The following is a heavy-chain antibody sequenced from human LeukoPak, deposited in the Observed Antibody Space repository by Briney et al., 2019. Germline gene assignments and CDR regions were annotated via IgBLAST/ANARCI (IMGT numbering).Heavy chain of an antibody. CDR3: ARDERPGSYYFDY. V-gene: IGHV3-66*01. J-gene: IGHJ4*02. Sequence: GGSLRLSCAASGFTFSSYAMNWVRQAPGKGLQGVSVIYSGGSTYYADSVKGRFTISRDNSKNTLYLQMNSLRAEDTAVYYCARDERPGSYYFDYWGQGTLVTVSS. CDR1: GFTFSSYA. CDR2: IYSGGST. D-gene: IGHD1-26*01.